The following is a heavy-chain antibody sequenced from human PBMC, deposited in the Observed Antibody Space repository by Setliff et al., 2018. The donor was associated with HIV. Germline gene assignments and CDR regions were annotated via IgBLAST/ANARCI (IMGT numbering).Heavy chain of an antibody. Sequence: GGSLRLSCAASGFTFSSYGVHWVRQAPGKGLEWVAFIRNDGSDKHYVDSVKGRFPISRDNSKNTLYLQMNSLRAEDTAVYYCAMSPYSSGLFDYWGQGTLVTVSS. CDR2: IRNDGSDK. J-gene: IGHJ4*02. CDR3: AMSPYSSGLFDY. D-gene: IGHD6-19*01. V-gene: IGHV3-30*02. CDR1: GFTFSSYG.